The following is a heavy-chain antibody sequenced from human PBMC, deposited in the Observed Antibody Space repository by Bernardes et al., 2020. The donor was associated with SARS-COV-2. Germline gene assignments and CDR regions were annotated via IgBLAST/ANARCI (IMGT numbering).Heavy chain of an antibody. CDR2: ISDGGGST. CDR1: GIIFSSYA. V-gene: IGHV3-23*01. J-gene: IGHJ4*02. Sequence: VWSLSRSCAVSGIIFSSYAMSWVRQAPGKGLEWVSAISDGGGSTYYADSVKGRFAISRDDSKATLYLQLNSLRDEDTAVYFCVLGSGRYYLDSWGQGTLVTVSS. D-gene: IGHD7-27*01. CDR3: VLGSGRYYLDS.